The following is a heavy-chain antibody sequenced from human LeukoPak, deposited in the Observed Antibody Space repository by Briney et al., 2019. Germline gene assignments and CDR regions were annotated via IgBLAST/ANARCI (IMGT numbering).Heavy chain of an antibody. CDR2: INHSGST. CDR1: GGSFSGYF. V-gene: IGHV4-34*01. Sequence: PSETLSLTCAVYGGSFSGYFWTWIRQSPGKGLEWIGEINHSGSTNYNPSLKSRVTISVDTSKNQFSLKLSSVTAADTAVYYCARTEYYDILTGYYFDYWGQGTLVTVSS. CDR3: ARTEYYDILTGYYFDY. D-gene: IGHD3-9*01. J-gene: IGHJ4*02.